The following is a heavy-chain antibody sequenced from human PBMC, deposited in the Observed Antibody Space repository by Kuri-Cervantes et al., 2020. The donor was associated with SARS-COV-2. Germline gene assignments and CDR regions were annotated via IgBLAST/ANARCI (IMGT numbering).Heavy chain of an antibody. D-gene: IGHD3-16*01. CDR1: GFTFSSYA. CDR2: ISGSGGST. CDR3: ATAVREPFGGY. V-gene: IGHV3-23*01. Sequence: GGSLRLSCAASGFTFSSYAMSWVRQAPGKGLEWVSAISGSGGSTYYADSVKGRFTISSDNSKNTLYLQMNSLRAEDTAVYYCATAVREPFGGYWGQGTLVTVSS. J-gene: IGHJ4*02.